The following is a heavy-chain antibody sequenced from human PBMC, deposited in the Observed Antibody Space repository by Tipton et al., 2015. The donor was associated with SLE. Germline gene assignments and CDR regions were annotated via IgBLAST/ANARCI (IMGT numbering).Heavy chain of an antibody. J-gene: IGHJ4*02. Sequence: TLSLTCAVSGGSISSGGYSWSWIRQPPGKGLEWIGYIYHSGSTYYNPSLKSRVTISVDRSKNQFSLKLSSVTAADTAVYYCARVGSGVDYWGQGTLGTVSS. CDR1: GGSISSGGYS. CDR3: ARVGSGVDY. V-gene: IGHV4-30-2*01. D-gene: IGHD3-10*01. CDR2: IYHSGST.